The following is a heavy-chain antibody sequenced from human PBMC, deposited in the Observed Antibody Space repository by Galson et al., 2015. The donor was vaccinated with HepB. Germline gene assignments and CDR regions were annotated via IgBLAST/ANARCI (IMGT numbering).Heavy chain of an antibody. CDR1: GFTFSSYA. J-gene: IGHJ4*02. CDR2: ISGSGGST. D-gene: IGHD6-13*01. CDR3: AKDLQLGYAGRADY. Sequence: SLRLSCAASGFTFSSYAMSWVRQAPGKGLEWVSAISGSGGSTYYADSVKGRFTISRDNSKNTLYLQMNSLRAEDTAVYYCAKDLQLGYAGRADYWGQGTLVTVSS. V-gene: IGHV3-23*01.